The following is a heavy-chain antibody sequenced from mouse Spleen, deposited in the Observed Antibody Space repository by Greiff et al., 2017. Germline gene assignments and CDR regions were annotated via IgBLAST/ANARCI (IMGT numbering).Heavy chain of an antibody. CDR1: GFTFSDYY. CDR2: ISNGGGST. Sequence: EVKLVESGVGLVQPGGSLKLSCAASGFTFSDYYMYWVRQTPEKRLEWVAYISNGGGSTYYPDTVKGRFTISRDNAKNTLYLQMSRLKSEDTAMYYCARHEALYYAMDYWGQGTSVTVSS. V-gene: IGHV5-12*01. J-gene: IGHJ4*01. CDR3: ARHEALYYAMDY.